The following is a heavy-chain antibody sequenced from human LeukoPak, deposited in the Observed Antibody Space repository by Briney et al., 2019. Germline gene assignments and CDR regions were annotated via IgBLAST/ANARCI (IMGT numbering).Heavy chain of an antibody. CDR2: MNPNSGNT. J-gene: IGHJ4*02. CDR3: VTGGPWGIPVDGGGPQDY. Sequence: ASVKVSCKASGYTFTSYDINWVRQATGQGLEWMGWMNPNSGNTGYAQKFQGRVTMTRNTSISTAYMELSSLRVEDTAVYYCVTGGPWGIPVDGGGPQDYWGQGTLVTVSS. V-gene: IGHV1-8*01. CDR1: GYTFTSYD. D-gene: IGHD6-19*01.